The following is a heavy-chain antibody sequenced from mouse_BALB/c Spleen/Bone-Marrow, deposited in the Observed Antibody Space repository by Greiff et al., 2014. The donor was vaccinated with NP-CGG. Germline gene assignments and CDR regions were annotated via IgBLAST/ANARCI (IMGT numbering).Heavy chain of an antibody. CDR3: ARDGDYDEGYAMDY. V-gene: IGHV1-54*01. CDR1: GYAFTNYL. Sequence: VKLQESGAELVRPGTSVKVSCKASGYAFTNYLIEWVKQRPGQGLEWIGVINPGSGGTNYNEKFKGKATLTADKSSSTAYMQLSSLTSDGSAVYFCARDGDYDEGYAMDYWGQGTSVTVSS. J-gene: IGHJ4*01. D-gene: IGHD2-4*01. CDR2: INPGSGGT.